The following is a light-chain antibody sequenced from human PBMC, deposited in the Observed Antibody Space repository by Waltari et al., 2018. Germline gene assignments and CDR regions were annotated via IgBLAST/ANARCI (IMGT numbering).Light chain of an antibody. CDR2: LNSNGNS. CDR3: QTWDTDMRV. J-gene: IGLJ3*02. Sequence: QLVLTQSPSASASLGASVKLTCTLSSGHSSYAIAWHQHQPEKGPRFLMNLNSNGNSSKGDGIPERFSGSSSGTERYLTISSLQSEAEADYSCQTWDTDMRVFGGGNELTVL. V-gene: IGLV4-69*01. CDR1: SGHSSYA.